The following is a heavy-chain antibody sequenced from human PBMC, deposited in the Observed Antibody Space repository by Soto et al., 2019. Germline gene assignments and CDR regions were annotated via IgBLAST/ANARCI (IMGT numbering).Heavy chain of an antibody. Sequence: PGGSLRLSCAASGFTFSSYAMHWVRQAPGKGLEWVAVISYDGSNKYYADSVKGRFTISRDNSKNTLYLQMNSLRAEDTAVYYCARETIEYSSSSHYYYYGMDVWGQGTTVTVSS. V-gene: IGHV3-30-3*01. D-gene: IGHD6-6*01. CDR2: ISYDGSNK. CDR3: ARETIEYSSSSHYYYYGMDV. J-gene: IGHJ6*02. CDR1: GFTFSSYA.